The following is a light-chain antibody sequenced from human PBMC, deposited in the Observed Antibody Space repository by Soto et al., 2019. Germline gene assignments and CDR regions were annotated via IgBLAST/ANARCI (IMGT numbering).Light chain of an antibody. V-gene: IGLV1-40*01. CDR3: QSYDGSLSGWV. Sequence: QSVLTQPPSVSGAPGQRVTISCTGNSSNIGAGYDVHWYQHLPGTAPKLLIYGNNNRPSGVPDRFSGSKSGTSASLAITGLQADDEADYYCQSYDGSLSGWVFGGGTKLTVL. J-gene: IGLJ3*02. CDR1: SSNIGAGYD. CDR2: GNN.